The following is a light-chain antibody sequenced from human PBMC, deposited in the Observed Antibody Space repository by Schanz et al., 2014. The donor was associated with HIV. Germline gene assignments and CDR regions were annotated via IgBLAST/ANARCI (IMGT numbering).Light chain of an antibody. CDR2: DNN. V-gene: IGLV1-51*01. CDR1: SSNIGNNY. J-gene: IGLJ1*01. Sequence: QSVLTQPPSVSAAPGQKVTISCSGRSSNIGNNYVSWYQQLPGTAPKLLIYDNNQRPSGIPDRFSGSRSGTSASLAIAGLQAEDEADYYCQSYDSGLGGFVFGTGTKLTVL. CDR3: QSYDSGLGGFV.